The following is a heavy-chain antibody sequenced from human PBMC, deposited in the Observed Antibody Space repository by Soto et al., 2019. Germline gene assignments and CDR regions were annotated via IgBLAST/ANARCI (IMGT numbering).Heavy chain of an antibody. D-gene: IGHD6-6*01. CDR1: GGSISSGDYY. CDR2: IYYSGST. J-gene: IGHJ5*02. Sequence: QVQLQESGPGLVKPSQTLSLTCTVSGGSISSGDYYWSWIRQPPGKGLEWIGYIYYSGSTYYNPSLKSRVTISVHTSKNQFSPKLSSVTAADTAVYYCARERPDGARLDPWGQGTLVTVSS. V-gene: IGHV4-30-4*01. CDR3: ARERPDGARLDP.